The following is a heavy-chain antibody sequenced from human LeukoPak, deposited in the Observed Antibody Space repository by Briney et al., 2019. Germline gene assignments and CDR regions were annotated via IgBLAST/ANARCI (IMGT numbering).Heavy chain of an antibody. D-gene: IGHD6-19*01. V-gene: IGHV1-24*01. CDR3: ATAAGWDDAFDI. J-gene: IGHJ3*02. CDR2: FDPEDGET. CDR1: GYTLTELS. Sequence: GASVKVSCKFSGYTLTELSMHWVRQAPGKGLEWMGGFDPEDGETIYAQKFQGRVTMTEDTSTDTAYMELSSLRSEDTAVYYCATAAGWDDAFDIWGQGTMVTVSS.